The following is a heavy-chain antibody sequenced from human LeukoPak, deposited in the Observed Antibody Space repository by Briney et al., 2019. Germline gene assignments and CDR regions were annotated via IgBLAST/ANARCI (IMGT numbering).Heavy chain of an antibody. CDR2: ISSSNSTI. Sequence: GGSLRLSCAASGFTFSRYSMNWVRQAPGEGLEWVSHISSSNSTIYYADSVKGRFTISRDNAKNSLYLQMNGLRAEDTAVYYCARIYGGGYFDYWGQGTLVTVSS. J-gene: IGHJ4*02. V-gene: IGHV3-48*04. D-gene: IGHD4-23*01. CDR3: ARIYGGGYFDY. CDR1: GFTFSRYS.